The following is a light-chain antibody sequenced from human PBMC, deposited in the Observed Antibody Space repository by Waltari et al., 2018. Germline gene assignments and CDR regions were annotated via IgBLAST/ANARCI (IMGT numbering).Light chain of an antibody. CDR3: MNAVQTLT. CDR2: SVS. V-gene: IGKV2-28*01. J-gene: IGKJ4*01. CDR1: QSPLHSNGNIY. Sequence: IVMIQSPVSLPVSPGEPASISCRSSQSPLHSNGNIYLDWYVQKPGQSPQRLIYSVSNRASGVPDRFSGSGSGTDFTLKISRVEAEDVGVYYCMNAVQTLTFGGGTKVEIK.